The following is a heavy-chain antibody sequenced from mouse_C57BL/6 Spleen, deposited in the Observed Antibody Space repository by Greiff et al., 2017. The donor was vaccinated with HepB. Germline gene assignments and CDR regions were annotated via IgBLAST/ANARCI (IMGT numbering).Heavy chain of an antibody. V-gene: IGHV10-1*01. D-gene: IGHD3-3*01. J-gene: IGHJ2*01. Sequence: EVHLVESGGGLVQPKGSLKLSCAASGFSFNTYAMNWVRQAPGKGLEWVARIRSKSNNYATYYADSVKDRFTISRDDSESMLYLQMNNLKTEDTAMYYCVRHALGQGFDYWGQGTTLTVSS. CDR3: VRHALGQGFDY. CDR1: GFSFNTYA. CDR2: IRSKSNNYAT.